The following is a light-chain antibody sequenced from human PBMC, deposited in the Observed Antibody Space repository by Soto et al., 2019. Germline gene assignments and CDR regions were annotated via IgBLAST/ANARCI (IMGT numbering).Light chain of an antibody. V-gene: IGKV1-33*01. Sequence: DIQMTQSPSSMSVSVGDRVTITCQASQGINTYLNWYQQKPQKAHKLLISDASILKTWVPSRFSGSGSGTACPSTITGRRTEDIAADYCHHYGNLPYPLGQGTKLEMK. CDR2: DAS. J-gene: IGKJ2*01. CDR1: QGINTY. CDR3: HHYGNLPYP.